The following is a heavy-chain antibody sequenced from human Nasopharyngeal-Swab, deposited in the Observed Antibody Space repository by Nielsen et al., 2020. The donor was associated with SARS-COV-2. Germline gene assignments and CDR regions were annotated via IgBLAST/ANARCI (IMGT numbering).Heavy chain of an antibody. CDR3: ARDIVVVPAVPEGGMDG. CDR2: IYYSGST. Sequence: VRQMPGKGLEWIGSIYYSGSTYYNPSLKSRVTISVDTSKNQFSLKLSSVTAADTAMYYCARDIVVVPAVPEGGMDGWGQGTTVTVSS. V-gene: IGHV4-39*07. D-gene: IGHD2-2*01. J-gene: IGHJ6*02.